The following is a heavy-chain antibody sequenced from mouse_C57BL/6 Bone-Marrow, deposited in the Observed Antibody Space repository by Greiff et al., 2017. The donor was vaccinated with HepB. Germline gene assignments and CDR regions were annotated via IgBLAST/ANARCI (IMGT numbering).Heavy chain of an antibody. Sequence: QVQLKQSGAELARPGASVKLSCKASGYTFTSYGISWVKQRTGQGLEWIGEIYPRSGNTYYNEKFKGKATLTADKSSSTAYMELRSLTSEDSAVYFCARGGDPGGQGTLVTVSA. CDR2: IYPRSGNT. V-gene: IGHV1-81*01. CDR3: ARGGDP. CDR1: GYTFTSYG. J-gene: IGHJ3*01.